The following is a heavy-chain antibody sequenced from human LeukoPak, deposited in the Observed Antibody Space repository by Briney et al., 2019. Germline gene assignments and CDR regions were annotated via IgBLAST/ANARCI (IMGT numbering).Heavy chain of an antibody. V-gene: IGHV3-48*01. CDR1: GFTFSNFA. CDR2: ISSSYSPI. CDR3: ARDNPWEMVRGVIDY. J-gene: IGHJ4*02. Sequence: PGGSLRLTCAASGFTFSNFATNWVRQAPGKGLEWISYISSSYSPIYYADSVKGRFTVSRDNARNSLYLQMNSLRAEDTAVYYCARDNPWEMVRGVIDYWGQGTLVTVSS. D-gene: IGHD3-10*01.